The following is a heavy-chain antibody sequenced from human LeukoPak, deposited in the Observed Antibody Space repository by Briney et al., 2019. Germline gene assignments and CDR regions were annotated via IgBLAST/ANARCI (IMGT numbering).Heavy chain of an antibody. CDR2: IRYDGSNK. CDR1: GFTFSSYG. CDR3: AKDLSDSNDAFDI. V-gene: IGHV3-30*02. Sequence: GGSLRLSCAASGFTFSSYGMHWVRQAPGKGLEWVAFIRYDGSNKYYADSVKGRFTISRDNSKNTLYLQMNSLRAEDTAVYYCAKDLSDSNDAFDIWGQGTMVTVSS. D-gene: IGHD3-16*02. J-gene: IGHJ3*02.